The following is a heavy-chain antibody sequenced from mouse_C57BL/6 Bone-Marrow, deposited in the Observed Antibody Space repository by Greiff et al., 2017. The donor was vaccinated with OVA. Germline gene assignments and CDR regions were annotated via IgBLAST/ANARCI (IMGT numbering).Heavy chain of an antibody. CDR1: GYTFTSYG. Sequence: QVQLKQSGAELARPGASVKLSCKASGYTFTSYGISWVKQRTGQGLEWIGEIYPRSGNTYYNEKFKGKATLTADKSSSTAYMELRSLTSEDSAVYFCARRRSYYSNYDYYAMDYWGQGTSVTVSS. J-gene: IGHJ4*01. CDR2: IYPRSGNT. D-gene: IGHD2-5*01. CDR3: ARRRSYYSNYDYYAMDY. V-gene: IGHV1-81*01.